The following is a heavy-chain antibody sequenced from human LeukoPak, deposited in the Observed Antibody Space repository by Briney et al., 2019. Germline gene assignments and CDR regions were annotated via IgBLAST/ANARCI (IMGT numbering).Heavy chain of an antibody. J-gene: IGHJ3*02. V-gene: IGHV3-30*03. CDR1: GFTFSTYG. CDR3: ATPEAYCGGYCFPGQVNSGPFDI. CDR2: ISYDGSNK. Sequence: GGSLRLSCAVSGFTFSTYGMHWVRQAPGKGLEWVAVISYDGSNKYYADSVKGRFTISRDNSKNTLFLQMNSLRAEDTAVYYCATPEAYCGGYCFPGQVNSGPFDIWGQGAMVIVSS. D-gene: IGHD2-21*02.